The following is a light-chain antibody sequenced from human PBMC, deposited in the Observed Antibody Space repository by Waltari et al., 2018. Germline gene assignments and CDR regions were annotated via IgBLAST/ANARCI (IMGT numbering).Light chain of an antibody. CDR3: QQYNTWPPIT. V-gene: IGKV3-15*01. CDR1: QSVSSN. J-gene: IGKJ5*01. Sequence: EIVMTQSPATLSVSPGERATPSCRASQSVSSNLAWYQQKPGQTPRLLIYEASTRPTGIPARFSGSGSGTEFTLSISNLQSEDFAVYYCQQYNTWPPITFGQGTRLEIK. CDR2: EAS.